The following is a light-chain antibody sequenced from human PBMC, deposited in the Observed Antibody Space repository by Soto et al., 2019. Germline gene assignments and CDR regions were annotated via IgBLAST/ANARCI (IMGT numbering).Light chain of an antibody. CDR2: RAS. J-gene: IGKJ1*01. CDR1: ESVSDD. V-gene: IGKV3-15*01. CDR3: QQYQSYWT. Sequence: IVLTQSPANLSVSPGERATLSCRASESVSDDLAWYQQKPGRAPRLLIYRASTRAAGVSARISGSGSGTEFTLSISSLQPDDFATYYCQQYQSYWTFGQGTKVDI.